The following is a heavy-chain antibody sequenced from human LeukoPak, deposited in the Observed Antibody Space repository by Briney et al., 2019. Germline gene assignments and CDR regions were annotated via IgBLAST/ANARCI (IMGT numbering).Heavy chain of an antibody. D-gene: IGHD3-3*01. CDR3: ATLRPSVRITIFGVPNAFDI. CDR1: GFTSSSYE. Sequence: PGGSLRLSCAASGFTSSSYEMNWVRQAPGKGLEWVSYISSSGSTIYYADSVKGRFTISRDNAKNSLYLQMNSLRAEDTAVYYCATLRPSVRITIFGVPNAFDIWGQGTMVTVSS. V-gene: IGHV3-48*03. CDR2: ISSSGSTI. J-gene: IGHJ3*02.